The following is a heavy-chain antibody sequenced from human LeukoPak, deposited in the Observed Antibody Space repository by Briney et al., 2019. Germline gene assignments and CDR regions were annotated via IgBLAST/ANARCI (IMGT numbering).Heavy chain of an antibody. J-gene: IGHJ5*02. CDR2: IYYSGST. D-gene: IGHD2-2*01. CDR3: ARLIPAATNWFHP. CDR1: GCTFSSYVMT. Sequence: GSLRLSCAASGCTFSSYVMTWVRQAPGKGLEWIGSIYYSGSTYYNPSLKSRVTISVDTSKNQFSLKLSSVTAADTAVYYCARLIPAATNWFHPWGQGTLVTVSS. V-gene: IGHV4-39*01.